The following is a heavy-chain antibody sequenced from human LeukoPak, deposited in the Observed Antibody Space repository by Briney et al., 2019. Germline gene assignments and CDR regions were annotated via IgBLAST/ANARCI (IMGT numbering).Heavy chain of an antibody. CDR2: ISYDGSNK. Sequence: GGSLRLSCAASGFTFSSYAMHWVRQAPGKGLEWVAVISYDGSNKYYADSVKGRFTISRDNSKNTLYLQMNSLRAEDTAVYYCASAGLPQPFDYWGQGTLVTVSS. J-gene: IGHJ4*02. D-gene: IGHD3/OR15-3a*01. CDR3: ASAGLPQPFDY. CDR1: GFTFSSYA. V-gene: IGHV3-30-3*01.